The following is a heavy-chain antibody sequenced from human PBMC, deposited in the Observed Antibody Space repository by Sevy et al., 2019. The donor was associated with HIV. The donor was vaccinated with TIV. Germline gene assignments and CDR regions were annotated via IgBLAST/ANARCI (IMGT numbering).Heavy chain of an antibody. V-gene: IGHV1-3*04. CDR2: INTANGNT. CDR3: ARDPGGLPAAMMGWFDP. Sequence: ASVKVSCKASGYTFSYYAVHWVRQAPGQRLEWMGWINTANGNTKYPQKFQGRLTITRDTSASIVYMQLSSLRSEDTAVDYCARDPGGLPAAMMGWFDPWGQGTLVTVSS. CDR1: GYTFSYYA. J-gene: IGHJ5*02. D-gene: IGHD2-2*01.